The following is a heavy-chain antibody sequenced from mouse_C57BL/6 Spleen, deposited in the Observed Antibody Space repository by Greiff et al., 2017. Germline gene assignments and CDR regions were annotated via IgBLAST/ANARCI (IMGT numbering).Heavy chain of an antibody. CDR2: IYPGDGDT. CDR1: GYAFSSSW. Sequence: VQLKESGPELVKPGASVKISCKASGYAFSSSWMNWVKQRPGKGLEWIGRIYPGDGDTNYNGKFKGKATLTADKSSSTAYMQLSSLTSEDSAVYFCARLDSSGLYYFDYWGQGTTLTVSS. CDR3: ARLDSSGLYYFDY. V-gene: IGHV1-82*01. J-gene: IGHJ2*01. D-gene: IGHD3-2*02.